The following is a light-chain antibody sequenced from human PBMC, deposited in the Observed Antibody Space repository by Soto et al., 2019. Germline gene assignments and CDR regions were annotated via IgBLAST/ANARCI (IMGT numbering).Light chain of an antibody. CDR2: GNS. V-gene: IGLV1-40*01. Sequence: QSVLTQPPSVSGAPGQRVTISCTGSSSNIGAGYDVHWYQQLPGTAPKRLISGNSNRPSGVPDRFSGSKSGTSASLAITGLQAEDEADYYCQSYDSSLSGSVFGGGTELTVL. CDR1: SSNIGAGYD. CDR3: QSYDSSLSGSV. J-gene: IGLJ2*01.